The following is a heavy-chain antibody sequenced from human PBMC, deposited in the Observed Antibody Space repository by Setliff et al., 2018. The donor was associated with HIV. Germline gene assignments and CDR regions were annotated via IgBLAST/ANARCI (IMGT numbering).Heavy chain of an antibody. V-gene: IGHV1-46*01. CDR3: ARSFDILTGDLDY. CDR1: GYAFTSYH. CDR2: IFVGDSTT. Sequence: GASVKVSCKTSGYAFTSYHIHWVRQAPGQGLEWIGKIFVGDSTTHYAQKFQGRVTLTSDTSTNTVYMELSSLRSEDTAVYYCARSFDILTGDLDYWGQGTLVTVSS. J-gene: IGHJ4*02. D-gene: IGHD3-9*01.